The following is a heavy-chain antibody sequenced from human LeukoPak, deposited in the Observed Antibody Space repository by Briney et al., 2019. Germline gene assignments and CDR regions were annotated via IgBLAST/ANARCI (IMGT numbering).Heavy chain of an antibody. J-gene: IGHJ5*02. Sequence: GGSLRLSCASSGFTVSSNYMSWVRQAPGKGLEWVSVIYGGGTIYYADSVKGRFTISRDNSKNTLFLQMNSLRVEDTAVYYCARAIPFGGWFDPWGQGTLVTVSS. V-gene: IGHV3-66*01. CDR3: ARAIPFGGWFDP. D-gene: IGHD3-16*01. CDR2: IYGGGTI. CDR1: GFTVSSNY.